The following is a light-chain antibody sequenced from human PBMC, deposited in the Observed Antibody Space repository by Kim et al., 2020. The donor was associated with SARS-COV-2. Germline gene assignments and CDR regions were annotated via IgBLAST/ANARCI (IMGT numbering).Light chain of an antibody. CDR1: QTVGSH. J-gene: IGKJ1*01. CDR3: QQTYSIPT. CDR2: GAS. Sequence: DIQMTQSPLSLSASVGDTVTITCRASQTVGSHLNWFQQKPGKVPKLLIFGASNLQRGAPSRFSASGSGTDFTLTISSLQPEDFVTYFCQQTYSIPTFGPGTKVDI. V-gene: IGKV1-39*01.